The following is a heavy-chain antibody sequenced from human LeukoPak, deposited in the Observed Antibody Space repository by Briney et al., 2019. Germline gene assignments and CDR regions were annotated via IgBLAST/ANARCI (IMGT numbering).Heavy chain of an antibody. CDR1: GGSFSRYY. CDR3: ARGAAISETGYFDF. CDR2: IDHRGDT. D-gene: IGHD5-24*01. J-gene: IGHJ4*03. Sequence: PSETLSLTCAVYGGSFSRYYWSWIRQSPGKGLEWIAEIDHRGDTNYNPSVKSRVTISVDTSKNQFSLKVRSLTAADTAVYYCARGAAISETGYFDFWGQGTLVTVSS. V-gene: IGHV4-34*01.